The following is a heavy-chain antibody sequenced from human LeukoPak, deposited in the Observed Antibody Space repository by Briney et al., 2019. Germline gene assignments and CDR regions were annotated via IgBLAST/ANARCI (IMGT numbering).Heavy chain of an antibody. V-gene: IGHV1-2*02. J-gene: IGHJ4*02. CDR1: GYTFTAYY. Sequence: GASVKVSCKASGYTFTAYYIHWVRQAPGQGLEWMGWINPNSGGTNYAQKLQGRVTMTTDTSTSTAYMELRSLRSDDTAMYYCARDRMDTGTYFDYWGQGTLVTVSS. D-gene: IGHD5-18*01. CDR2: INPNSGGT. CDR3: ARDRMDTGTYFDY.